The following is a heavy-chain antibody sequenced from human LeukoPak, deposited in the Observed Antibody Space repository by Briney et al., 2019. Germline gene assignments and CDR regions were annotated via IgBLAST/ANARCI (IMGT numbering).Heavy chain of an antibody. D-gene: IGHD6-13*01. CDR2: IYYTGST. V-gene: IGHV4-59*08. CDR1: GGSINTYF. J-gene: IGHJ4*02. CDR3: ATHRGDSSSWFDFDS. Sequence: PSETLSLTCTVSGGSINTYFWTWIRQPPGRGLEWIGNIYYTGSTNYNPSLKSRVTISQSKNHFSLKLNSVTAADTAVYYCATHRGDSSSWFDFDSWGQGTLVTVSS.